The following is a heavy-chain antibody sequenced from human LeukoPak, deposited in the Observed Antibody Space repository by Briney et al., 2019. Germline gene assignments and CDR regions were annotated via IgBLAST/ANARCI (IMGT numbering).Heavy chain of an antibody. Sequence: PSETLSLTCAVSGYSISSGYYWGWIRQPPGKGLEWIGSIYHSGSTYYNPSLKRRVTISVDTSKNQFSLKLSSVTAADTAVYYCASNDSQDAFDIWGQGTMVTVSS. CDR2: IYHSGST. CDR3: ASNDSQDAFDI. CDR1: GYSISSGYY. V-gene: IGHV4-38-2*01. J-gene: IGHJ3*02. D-gene: IGHD3-22*01.